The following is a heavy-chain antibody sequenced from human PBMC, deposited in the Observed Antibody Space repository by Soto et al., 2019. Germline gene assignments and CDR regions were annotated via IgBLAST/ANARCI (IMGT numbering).Heavy chain of an antibody. CDR2: IKQDGSEK. CDR3: ARGSQLLYYDWFDP. D-gene: IGHD2-2*02. J-gene: IGHJ5*02. CDR1: GFTFSSYW. V-gene: IGHV3-7*02. Sequence: GGSLRLSCAASGFTFSSYWMSWVRQAPGKGLEWVANIKQDGSEKYYVDSVKGRFTISRDNAKNSLYLQMNSLRAEDTAVYYCARGSQLLYYDWFDPWGQGTLVPVPS.